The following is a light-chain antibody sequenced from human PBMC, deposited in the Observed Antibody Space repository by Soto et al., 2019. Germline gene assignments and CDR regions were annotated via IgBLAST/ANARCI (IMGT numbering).Light chain of an antibody. CDR2: DAS. CDR1: QSVSSY. Sequence: EIVLTQSPATLSLSPGERATLSCRASQSVSSYLAWYQQKPGQAPRLLIYDASNRDTGIPARLSGSGSGTDFTLTISSLKPEDFAVYYCQQRSNWPLTFGGGTKVEIK. V-gene: IGKV3-11*01. CDR3: QQRSNWPLT. J-gene: IGKJ4*01.